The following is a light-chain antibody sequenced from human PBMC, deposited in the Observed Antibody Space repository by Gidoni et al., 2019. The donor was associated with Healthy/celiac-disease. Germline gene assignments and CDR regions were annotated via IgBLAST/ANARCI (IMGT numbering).Light chain of an antibody. J-gene: IGKJ1*01. CDR3: QQSYRPRT. CDR2: AAS. V-gene: IGKV1-39*01. CDR1: QSISSY. Sequence: DIQITQSPSSLSASVGDRVTITCRASQSISSYLNWYQQKPGKAPKLLIYAASSLQSGFPSRFSGSGSGTDFTLTISSLQPEDFATYYCQQSYRPRTFGQGTKVEIK.